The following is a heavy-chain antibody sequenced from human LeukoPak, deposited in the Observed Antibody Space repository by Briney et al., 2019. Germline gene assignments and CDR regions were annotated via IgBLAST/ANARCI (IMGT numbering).Heavy chain of an antibody. CDR2: IYTSGST. CDR3: ARGFRIGQLVHWYFDL. CDR1: GGSISSYY. Sequence: SETLSLTCTVSGGSISSYYWSWIRQPAGKGLEWIGHIYTSGSTNYNPSLKSRVTISVDTSKNQFSLKLSSVTAADTAAHYCARGFRIGQLVHWYFDLWGRGTLVTVSS. D-gene: IGHD6-6*01. J-gene: IGHJ2*01. V-gene: IGHV4-4*07.